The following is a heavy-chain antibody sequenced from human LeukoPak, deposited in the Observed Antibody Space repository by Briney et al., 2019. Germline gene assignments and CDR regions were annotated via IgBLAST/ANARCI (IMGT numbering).Heavy chain of an antibody. V-gene: IGHV3-30*04. CDR3: ATSVTTVVYFQH. CDR1: GFTFSSYA. Sequence: GGSLRLSCAASGFTFSSYAIHWVRQAPGKGLEWVAVISYDGSDKYYADSVRGRFTISRDNSKNTLYLQMNSLRAEDTAMYYCATSVTTVVYFQHWGQGTLVTVSS. J-gene: IGHJ1*01. CDR2: ISYDGSDK. D-gene: IGHD4-23*01.